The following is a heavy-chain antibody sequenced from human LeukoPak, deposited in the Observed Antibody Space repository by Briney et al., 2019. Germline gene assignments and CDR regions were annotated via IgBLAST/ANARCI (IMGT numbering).Heavy chain of an antibody. Sequence: GGSLRLSCAASGFTFSAYAMNWVRQAPGKGLEWVSYISVSGSTLYADSVKGRFTISRDNSKNTLYLQMNSLRAEDTAVYYCARDGTGSGFDYWGQGTLVTVSS. V-gene: IGHV3-48*01. D-gene: IGHD1-7*01. CDR2: ISVSGSTL. J-gene: IGHJ4*02. CDR1: GFTFSAYA. CDR3: ARDGTGSGFDY.